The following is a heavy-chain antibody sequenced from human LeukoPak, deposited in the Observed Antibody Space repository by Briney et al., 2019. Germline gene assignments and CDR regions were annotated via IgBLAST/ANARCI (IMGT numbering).Heavy chain of an antibody. V-gene: IGHV1-69*13. CDR2: IIPIFGTA. CDR1: GGTFSSYA. Sequence: SVKVSCKASGGTFSSYAISWVRQAPGQGLEWMGGIIPIFGTANYAQKFLGRVTITADESTSTAYMELSSLRSEDTAVYYCARVRGSGYYFGAFDIWGQGTMVTVSS. J-gene: IGHJ3*02. D-gene: IGHD3-22*01. CDR3: ARVRGSGYYFGAFDI.